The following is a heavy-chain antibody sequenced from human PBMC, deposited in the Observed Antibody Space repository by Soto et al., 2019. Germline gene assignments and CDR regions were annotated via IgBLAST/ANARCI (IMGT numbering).Heavy chain of an antibody. CDR2: ISAYNGNT. J-gene: IGHJ4*02. CDR3: ARSPYYDFWSGYMYYFDY. D-gene: IGHD3-3*01. Sequence: ASVKDSCKATCYAFTSYGISWVRQAPGQGLEWMGWISAYNGNTNYAQKLQGRVTMTTDTSTSTAYMELRSLRSDDTAVYYCARSPYYDFWSGYMYYFDYWGQGTLVTVSS. CDR1: CYAFTSYG. V-gene: IGHV1-18*04.